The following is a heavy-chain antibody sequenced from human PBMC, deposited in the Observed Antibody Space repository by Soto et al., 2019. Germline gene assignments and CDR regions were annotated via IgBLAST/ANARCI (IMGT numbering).Heavy chain of an antibody. CDR3: ARDDPAATGPFDY. D-gene: IGHD2-2*01. Sequence: EVQLVQSGGGLVQPGGSLRLSCAASGFSVSSKYMCWVRQAPGNGLEWVSVIYSDRNTYYADSVKGRFTISRDDSKNTLYFQMNSLRVEDTAVYYCARDDPAATGPFDYWGQGTLVTVSS. CDR2: IYSDRNT. V-gene: IGHV3-66*01. J-gene: IGHJ4*02. CDR1: GFSVSSKY.